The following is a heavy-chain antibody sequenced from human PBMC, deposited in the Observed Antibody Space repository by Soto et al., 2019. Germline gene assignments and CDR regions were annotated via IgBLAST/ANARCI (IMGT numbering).Heavy chain of an antibody. CDR1: GYTFTSYA. V-gene: IGHV1-3*01. J-gene: IGHJ5*02. D-gene: IGHD2-21*02. CDR2: INAGNGNT. Sequence: ASVKVSCKASGYTFTSYAMHWVRQAPGQRLEWMGWINAGNGNTKYSQKFQGRVTITRDTSASTAYMELSSLRSEDTAVYYCARDKVAVVTAIPSHWLAPWAQGTPVTVSS. CDR3: ARDKVAVVTAIPSHWLAP.